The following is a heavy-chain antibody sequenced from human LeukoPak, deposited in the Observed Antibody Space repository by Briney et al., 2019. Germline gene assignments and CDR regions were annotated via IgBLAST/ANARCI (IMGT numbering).Heavy chain of an antibody. J-gene: IGHJ4*02. D-gene: IGHD2-2*01. CDR3: ARNGTSTDDY. CDR1: GYTFSNFG. CDR2: ISGNNDNP. V-gene: IGHV1-18*01. Sequence: ASVKVSCKASGYTFSNFGINWVRQAPGQGLEWIAWISGNNDNPNYGQKFQGRFTVTTDSSTSTAYMELRNLRSDDTAVYYCARNGTSTDDYWGQGTLVTVSS.